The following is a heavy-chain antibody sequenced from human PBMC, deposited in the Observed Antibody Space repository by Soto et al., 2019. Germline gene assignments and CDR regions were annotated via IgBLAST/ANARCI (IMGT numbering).Heavy chain of an antibody. D-gene: IGHD1-26*01. Sequence: EVQLLESGGGLVQPGGSLRLSCAASGFTMSIYAMTWVRQCPGKGLEWVSVISNGGSSTFYADSVKGRFTISRDNSKNTMSPPMNSLRDEDTAIYYCAKRAWVDDWGQGTLVTVSS. J-gene: IGHJ4*02. CDR2: ISNGGSST. CDR1: GFTMSIYA. V-gene: IGHV3-23*01. CDR3: AKRAWVDD.